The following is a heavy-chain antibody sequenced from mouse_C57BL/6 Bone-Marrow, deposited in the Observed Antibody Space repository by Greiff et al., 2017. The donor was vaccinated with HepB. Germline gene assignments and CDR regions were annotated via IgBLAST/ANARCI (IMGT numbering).Heavy chain of an antibody. CDR1: GYTFTNYW. J-gene: IGHJ2*01. Sequence: QVQLQQSGAELVRPGTSVKMSCKASGYTFTNYWIGWAKQRPGHGLEWIGDIYPGGGYTNYNEKFKGKATLTADKSSSTAYMQFSSLTSEDTAIYYCARSNLLLRSLGYYFDYWGQGTTLTVSS. CDR3: ARSNLLLRSLGYYFDY. D-gene: IGHD1-1*01. V-gene: IGHV1-63*01. CDR2: IYPGGGYT.